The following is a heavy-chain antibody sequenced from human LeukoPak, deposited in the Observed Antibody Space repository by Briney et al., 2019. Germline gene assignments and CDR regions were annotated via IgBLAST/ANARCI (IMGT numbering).Heavy chain of an antibody. Sequence: MASETLSLTCTVSGGSISSSSYYWGWIRQPPGKGLEWIGSIYYSGSTYYNPSLKSRVTISVDTSKNQFSLKLSSVTAADTAVYYCARGGAKQWRAFDIWGQGTMVTVSS. CDR2: IYYSGST. J-gene: IGHJ3*02. CDR3: ARGGAKQWRAFDI. D-gene: IGHD6-19*01. CDR1: GGSISSSSYY. V-gene: IGHV4-39*07.